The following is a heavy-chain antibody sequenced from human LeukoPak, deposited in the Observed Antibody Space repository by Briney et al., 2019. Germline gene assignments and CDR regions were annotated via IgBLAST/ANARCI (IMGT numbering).Heavy chain of an antibody. J-gene: IGHJ4*02. CDR3: AKVGLDGTYSDY. Sequence: GGSLRLSCAASGFTFSDYHMHWVRQAPGKGLEWVAFIWYDGSNKYYAGPVKGRFTISRDDSTNTLYLQMNSLRGEDTAVYYCAKVGLDGTYSDYWGQGALVTVSS. CDR2: IWYDGSNK. V-gene: IGHV3-30*02. CDR1: GFTFSDYH. D-gene: IGHD1-26*01.